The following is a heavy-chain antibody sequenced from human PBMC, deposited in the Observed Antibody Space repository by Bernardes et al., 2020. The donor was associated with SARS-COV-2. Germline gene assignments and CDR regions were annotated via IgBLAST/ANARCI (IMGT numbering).Heavy chain of an antibody. V-gene: IGHV4-34*01. Sequence: SETLSLTCAVYGGSVSGHYWSWLRQPPGKGLEWIAEITYSGSTNYSPSLKSRVSISADMSKNQFSLTMRSVTAADTAVYYCARWWTDYGGNSGNWFFDLWGRGTLVTVSS. CDR3: ARWWTDYGGNSGNWFFDL. D-gene: IGHD4-17*01. J-gene: IGHJ2*01. CDR1: GGSVSGHY. CDR2: ITYSGST.